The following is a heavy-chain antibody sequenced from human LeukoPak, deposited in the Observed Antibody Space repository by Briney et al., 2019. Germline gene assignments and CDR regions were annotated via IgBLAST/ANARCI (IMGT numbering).Heavy chain of an antibody. CDR2: IYESGST. J-gene: IGHJ6*03. CDR1: GGSISGYY. CDR3: ARGGITGTTGGYYYYYYMDV. Sequence: PSETLSLTCTISGGSISGYYWSWIRQPPGKELEWIGYIYESGSTDYNPSLRSRVTISRDTSKNQVSLKLTSVTTADTAVYYCARGGITGTTGGYYYYYYMDVWGKGTTVTISS. V-gene: IGHV4-59*01. D-gene: IGHD1-20*01.